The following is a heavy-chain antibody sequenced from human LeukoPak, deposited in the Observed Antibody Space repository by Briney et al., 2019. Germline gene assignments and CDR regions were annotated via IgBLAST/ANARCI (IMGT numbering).Heavy chain of an antibody. J-gene: IGHJ4*02. CDR1: GFTFSSYS. CDR2: ISSSSSYI. D-gene: IGHD2-21*01. V-gene: IGHV3-21*04. Sequence: GVSLRLSCAASGFTFSSYSMNWVRQAPGKGLEWVSSISSSSSYIYYADSVKGRFSISRDNSKNTLYLQMDSLRGEDTAVYYCAKDFRIGYSAHFDYWGQGALVTVSS. CDR3: AKDFRIGYSAHFDY.